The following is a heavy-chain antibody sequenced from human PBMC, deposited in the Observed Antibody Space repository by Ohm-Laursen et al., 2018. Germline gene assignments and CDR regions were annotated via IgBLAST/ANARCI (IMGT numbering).Heavy chain of an antibody. CDR3: ARELGYDWNDEDY. Sequence: SLRLSCTASGFTFSSYWMHWVRQAPGKGLVWVSRINSDGSSTSYADSVKGRLTISRDNAKNTLYLQMNSLRAEDTAVYYCARELGYDWNDEDYWGQGTLVTVSS. D-gene: IGHD1-20*01. CDR2: INSDGSST. J-gene: IGHJ4*02. CDR1: GFTFSSYW. V-gene: IGHV3-74*01.